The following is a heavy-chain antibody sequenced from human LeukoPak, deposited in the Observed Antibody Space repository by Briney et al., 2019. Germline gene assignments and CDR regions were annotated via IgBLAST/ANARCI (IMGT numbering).Heavy chain of an antibody. Sequence: GGSLRLSCAASGFIFTSYSVNWVRQAPGKGLEWVSVITGSGSNTYYADSVKGRFTISKDNSKNTVYLQMNSLRVDDTAVYFCAKAASSSWPSYYYGMDVWGQGTAVTVSS. V-gene: IGHV3-23*01. J-gene: IGHJ6*02. CDR2: ITGSGSNT. CDR3: AKAASSSWPSYYYGMDV. D-gene: IGHD6-13*01. CDR1: GFIFTSYS.